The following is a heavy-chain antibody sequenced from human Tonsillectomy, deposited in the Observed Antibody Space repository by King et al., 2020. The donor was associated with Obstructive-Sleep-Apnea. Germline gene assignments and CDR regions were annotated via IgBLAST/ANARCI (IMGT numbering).Heavy chain of an antibody. CDR1: GGPISSGGYY. J-gene: IGHJ5*02. D-gene: IGHD6-13*01. V-gene: IGHV4-31*03. CDR2: IYYSGTT. Sequence: MQLQESGPGLVKPSQTLSLTCTVSGGPISSGGYYWSWIRQHPGKGLEWIGYIYYSGTTYYNPSLQSRVTISVDTSKNQFSLKLSSVTAADAAVYYCARDSGASSWSYNWFDPWGQGTLVTVSS. CDR3: ARDSGASSWSYNWFDP.